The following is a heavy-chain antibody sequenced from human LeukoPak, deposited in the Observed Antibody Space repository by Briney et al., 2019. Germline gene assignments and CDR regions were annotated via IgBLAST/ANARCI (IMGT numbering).Heavy chain of an antibody. CDR3: ARWFGELLVVYYYYYMDV. CDR1: GYTFTSYG. Sequence: ASVKVSCKASGYTFTSYGISWVRQAPGQGLEWMGWISAYNGNTNYAQKLQGRVTMTTDTSTSTAYMELRSLRSDDTAVYYCARWFGELLVVYYYYYMDVWGKGTTVTVSS. V-gene: IGHV1-18*01. D-gene: IGHD3-10*01. CDR2: ISAYNGNT. J-gene: IGHJ6*03.